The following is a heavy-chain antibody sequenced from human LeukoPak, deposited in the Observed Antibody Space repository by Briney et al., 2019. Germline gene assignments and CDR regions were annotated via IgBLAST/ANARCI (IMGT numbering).Heavy chain of an antibody. V-gene: IGHV4-59*05. Sequence: SETLSLTCAVSGDSISNYYWSWIRQPPGKGLEWIGSIYYSGSTYYNPSLKSRVTISVDTSKNQFSLKLSSVTAADTAVYYCKVRGVGSPFDYWGQGTLVTVSS. CDR2: IYYSGST. CDR3: KVRGVGSPFDY. CDR1: GDSISNYY. J-gene: IGHJ4*02. D-gene: IGHD3-10*01.